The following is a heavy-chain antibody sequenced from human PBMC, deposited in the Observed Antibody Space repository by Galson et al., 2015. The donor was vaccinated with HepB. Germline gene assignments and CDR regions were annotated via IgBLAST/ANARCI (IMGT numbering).Heavy chain of an antibody. CDR1: GFTFTGYA. CDR3: TRGFPYYNNELNDY. V-gene: IGHV3-21*01. Sequence: SLRLSCAASGFTFTGYAMNWVRQPPGRGLEWISSISSGGSYIYYADSVKGRFTISRDNARNSLFPQLNSLRAEDTAVYYCTRGFPYYNNELNDYWGQGTLVTVSS. D-gene: IGHD3-22*01. J-gene: IGHJ4*02. CDR2: ISSGGSYI.